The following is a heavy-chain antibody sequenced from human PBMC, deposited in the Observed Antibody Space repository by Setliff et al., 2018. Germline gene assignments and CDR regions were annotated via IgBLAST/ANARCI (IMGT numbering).Heavy chain of an antibody. J-gene: IGHJ4*02. Sequence: SETLSLTCTVSGGSISSGDYYWSWIRQPPGKGLEWIGYLYSSGSTYYNPSLKSLVSISVDTSKIQFSLKLSSVTAADTAVYYCARESRYYYDNLGTLDYWGQGTLVTVSS. D-gene: IGHD3-22*01. V-gene: IGHV4-30-4*08. CDR1: GGSISSGDYY. CDR3: ARESRYYYDNLGTLDY. CDR2: LYSSGST.